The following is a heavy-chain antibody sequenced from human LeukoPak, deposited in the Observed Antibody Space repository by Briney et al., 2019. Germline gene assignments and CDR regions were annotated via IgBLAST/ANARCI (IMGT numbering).Heavy chain of an antibody. J-gene: IGHJ4*02. V-gene: IGHV3-7*03. Sequence: QPGGSLRLSCAASGFTFSSYWMTWVRQAPAKGLEWVASLNEDGSKRSYVGSVKGRFTISRDNAQKSVYLQMNSLTAEDTVVYYCARAVTSMDGYWGQGTLVTVSS. CDR3: ARAVTSMDGY. CDR2: LNEDGSKR. CDR1: GFTFSSYW. D-gene: IGHD5-18*01.